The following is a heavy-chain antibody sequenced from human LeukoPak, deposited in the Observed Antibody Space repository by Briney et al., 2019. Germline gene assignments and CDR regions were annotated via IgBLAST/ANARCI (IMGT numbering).Heavy chain of an antibody. J-gene: IGHJ3*02. D-gene: IGHD3-9*01. V-gene: IGHV4-39*07. Sequence: SETLSLTCTVSGGSISSGSYYWSWIRQPPGKGLEWIGEINHSGSTNYNPSLKSRVTISVDTSKNQFSLKLSSVTAADTAVYYCARNGLDYDILTGYYSCAFDIWGQGTMVTVSS. CDR3: ARNGLDYDILTGYYSCAFDI. CDR1: GGSISSGSYY. CDR2: INHSGST.